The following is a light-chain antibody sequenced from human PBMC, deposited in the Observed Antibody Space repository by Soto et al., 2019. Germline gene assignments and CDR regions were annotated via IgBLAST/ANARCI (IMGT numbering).Light chain of an antibody. CDR1: QSVSSN. J-gene: IGKJ5*01. Sequence: EIVMTQSPATLSVSPGEIATLSCSASQSVSSNLAWYQQKPGQAPSLLIYGASTRATGTPARFSGSGSGTDFTLTISRLEPEDFAVYYCQQYGSSTTITFGQGTRLEIK. CDR3: QQYGSSTTIT. V-gene: IGKV3-15*01. CDR2: GAS.